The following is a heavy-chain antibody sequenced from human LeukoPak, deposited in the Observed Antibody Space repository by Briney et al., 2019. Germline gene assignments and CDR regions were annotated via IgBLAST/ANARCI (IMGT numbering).Heavy chain of an antibody. Sequence: PGGSLRLSCAASGFTFSSYAVNWVRRAPGKGLEWVSVISGSGGSTYYADSVKGRFTISRDNSKNTLYLQMNSLRAEDTAVYYCAKLCRYCSSTSCYTGYMDVWGKGTTVTVSS. CDR3: AKLCRYCSSTSCYTGYMDV. CDR1: GFTFSSYA. V-gene: IGHV3-23*01. J-gene: IGHJ6*03. D-gene: IGHD2-2*02. CDR2: ISGSGGST.